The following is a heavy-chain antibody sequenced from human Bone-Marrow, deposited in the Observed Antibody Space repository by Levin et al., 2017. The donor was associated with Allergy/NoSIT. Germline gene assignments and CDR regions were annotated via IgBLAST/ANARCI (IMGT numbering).Heavy chain of an antibody. V-gene: IGHV3-23*01. CDR3: AKSPGEFDWSELDY. J-gene: IGHJ4*02. CDR1: GFTFSYYA. Sequence: GGSLRLSCAASGFTFSYYAMSWVRQAPGKGLEWVSAISGGGGTTYYADSVQGRFTISRDNSKNRLYLQMHSLRADDTAVFYCAKSPGEFDWSELDYWGQGTLVTVSS. D-gene: IGHD3-9*01. CDR2: ISGGGGTT.